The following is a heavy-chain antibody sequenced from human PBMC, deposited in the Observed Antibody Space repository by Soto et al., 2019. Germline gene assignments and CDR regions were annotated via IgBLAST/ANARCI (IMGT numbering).Heavy chain of an antibody. Sequence: ASVKVSCKASGYTFTSYNINWVRQAPGQGPEWMGWMNPDTGEKGHAPRFQGRVTMTRNTSISTAYMELSSLRFEDTAVYYCARWAVTAVAATGGYYYYYMDVWGTGTTVTVSS. J-gene: IGHJ6*03. CDR1: GYTFTSYN. CDR3: ARWAVTAVAATGGYYYYYMDV. CDR2: MNPDTGEK. V-gene: IGHV1-8*01. D-gene: IGHD6-19*01.